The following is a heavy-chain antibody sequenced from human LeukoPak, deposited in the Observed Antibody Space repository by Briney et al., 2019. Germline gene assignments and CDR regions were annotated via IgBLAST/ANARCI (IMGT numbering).Heavy chain of an antibody. Sequence: SETLSLTCTVSGGSISSYYWDWIRQPPGKGLEWIGSIYYSGSTYYNPSLKSRVTISVDTSKNQFSLKLSSVTAADTAVYYCARDPHSGSYFQPYWGQGTLVTVSS. J-gene: IGHJ4*02. V-gene: IGHV4-39*07. D-gene: IGHD1-26*01. CDR1: GGSISSYY. CDR3: ARDPHSGSYFQPY. CDR2: IYYSGST.